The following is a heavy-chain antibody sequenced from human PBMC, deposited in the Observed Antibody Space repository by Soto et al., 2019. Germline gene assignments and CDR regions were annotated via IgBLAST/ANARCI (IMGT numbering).Heavy chain of an antibody. J-gene: IGHJ4*02. CDR3: AGGGVRDSHGLDY. Sequence: QVQLQESGPGLVKPSQTLSLTCTVSGGSISSGGYYWSWIRQHPGKGLEWIGYIYYSGSTYYNPSLKSRFTISVDTSKNQFSLRLSSVTAADTAVYYCAGGGVRDSHGLDYWGQGTLVTVSS. V-gene: IGHV4-31*03. D-gene: IGHD3-16*01. CDR2: IYYSGST. CDR1: GGSISSGGYY.